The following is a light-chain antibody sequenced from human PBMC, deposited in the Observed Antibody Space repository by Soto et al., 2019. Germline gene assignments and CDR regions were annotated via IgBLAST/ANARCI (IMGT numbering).Light chain of an antibody. J-gene: IGKJ1*01. V-gene: IGKV1-39*01. CDR3: QQSYSSPPT. Sequence: DTQMTQSPSSLSASVEDRVIITCRARQSISNHINWYQQKPGKAPKLLILAASSLQRGVPSMFSGSRSGPDFTLTISSLQPEDFATYYCQQSYSSPPTFGQGTKVDI. CDR1: QSISNH. CDR2: AAS.